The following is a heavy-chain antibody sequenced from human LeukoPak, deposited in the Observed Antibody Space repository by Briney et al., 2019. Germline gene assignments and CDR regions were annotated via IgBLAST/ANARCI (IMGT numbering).Heavy chain of an antibody. CDR3: ARVGWLRDYYYYMDV. V-gene: IGHV1-46*01. CDR2: INPSGGST. J-gene: IGHJ6*03. CDR1: GYTFTSYG. D-gene: IGHD5-12*01. Sequence: ASVKVSCKASGYTFTSYGISWVRQAPGQGLEWMGIINPSGGSTSYAQKFQGRVTMTRDMSTSTVYMELSSLRSEDTAVYYCARVGWLRDYYYYMDVWGKGTTVTVSS.